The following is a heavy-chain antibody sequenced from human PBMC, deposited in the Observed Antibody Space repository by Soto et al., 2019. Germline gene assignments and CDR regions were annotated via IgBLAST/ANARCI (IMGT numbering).Heavy chain of an antibody. CDR2: LNAGNDNT. J-gene: IGHJ6*02. Sequence: ASVKVSCKASGYTFTPYVMYWVRQAPGQRLEWMGWLNAGNDNTEYSQKLQGRVTITRDTSASTVYMELRSLRSEDTAVYYCARVGQNYYGMAVWGQGTTVIVS. CDR1: GYTFTPYV. D-gene: IGHD3-3*01. CDR3: ARVGQNYYGMAV. V-gene: IGHV1-3*01.